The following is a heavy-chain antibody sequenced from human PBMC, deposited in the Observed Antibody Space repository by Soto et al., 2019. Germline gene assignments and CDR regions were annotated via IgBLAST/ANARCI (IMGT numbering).Heavy chain of an antibody. Sequence: QDQLVQSGAEVKKPGASVTVSCKASGYSFTNYGVTWVRQAPGQGLEWMGWISAFNGNKHYAQNLQGRVTMTTHASTSTAYMEGRSLRSDDTAVYYCARDRGVAPPVAGNTHYYYYMDVWGKGTTVTVSS. D-gene: IGHD6-19*01. J-gene: IGHJ6*03. CDR3: ARDRGVAPPVAGNTHYYYYMDV. CDR2: ISAFNGNK. V-gene: IGHV1-18*01. CDR1: GYSFTNYG.